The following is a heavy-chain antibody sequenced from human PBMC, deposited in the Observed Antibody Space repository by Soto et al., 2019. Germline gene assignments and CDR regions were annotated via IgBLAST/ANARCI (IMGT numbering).Heavy chain of an antibody. J-gene: IGHJ4*02. CDR2: INWNGDST. CDR3: SRGAIYCSGGNCYPVY. Sequence: EVQLVESGGGVVRPGGSLRLSCAASGFTFHDYGMTWVRQAPGKGLEWVSGINWNGDSTGYADSVKGRFTISRDNAKNSLYLQMNSLSAEDTALYYCSRGAIYCSGGNCYPVYWGQGTLVTVSS. CDR1: GFTFHDYG. V-gene: IGHV3-20*04. D-gene: IGHD2-15*01.